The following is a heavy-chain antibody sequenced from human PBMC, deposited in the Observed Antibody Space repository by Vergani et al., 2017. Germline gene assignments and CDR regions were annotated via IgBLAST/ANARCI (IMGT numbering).Heavy chain of an antibody. J-gene: IGHJ5*02. CDR2: IYTSGST. CDR1: GGYFSSDNVY. CDR3: ARAQYYNWFDP. D-gene: IGHD3-10*01. Sequence: QVQLQESGPGLVKPSQTLALTCTVSGGYFSSDNVYWTGIRQPAGKGLEWIGRIYTSGSTEYNPSLKSRVTISIDTSKNQFSLNLSSVTAADTAVYYCARAQYYNWFDPWGQGRMVTVSS. V-gene: IGHV4-61*02.